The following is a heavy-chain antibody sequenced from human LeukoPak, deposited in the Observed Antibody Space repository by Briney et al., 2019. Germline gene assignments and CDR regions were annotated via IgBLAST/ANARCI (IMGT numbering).Heavy chain of an antibody. V-gene: IGHV3-53*04. Sequence: GGSLRLSCAASGLTVSSNYMSWVRQAPGKGLEWVSVIYSGGRTYYADSVKGRFTISRHNSKNTLYLQMNSLRAEDTAVYYCVTGYSLGFDYWGQGTLVTVSS. J-gene: IGHJ4*02. CDR3: VTGYSLGFDY. CDR1: GLTVSSNY. D-gene: IGHD3-9*01. CDR2: IYSGGRT.